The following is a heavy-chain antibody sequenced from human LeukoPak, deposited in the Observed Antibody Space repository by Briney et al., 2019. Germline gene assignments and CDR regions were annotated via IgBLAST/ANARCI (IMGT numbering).Heavy chain of an antibody. CDR3: TRRVRGTSFRDY. CDR2: MDHSGST. J-gene: IGHJ4*02. Sequence: RSETLSLTCTVSGYSISSSGYYWGWIPQPPGKGLEWIGNMDHSGSTYYNPSLKSRVTISSATSKNQFYVKLSSVTAADTAIYYCTRRVRGTSFRDYWGQGTLVTVSS. V-gene: IGHV4-38-2*02. CDR1: GYSISSSGYY. D-gene: IGHD1-1*01.